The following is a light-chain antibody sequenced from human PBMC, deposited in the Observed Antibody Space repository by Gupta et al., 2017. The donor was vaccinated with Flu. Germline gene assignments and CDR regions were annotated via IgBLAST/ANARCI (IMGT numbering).Light chain of an antibody. V-gene: IGKV3-15*01. CDR3: QQYDDWPPFT. CDR2: GAS. J-gene: IGKJ5*01. Sequence: EIVMTQSPDTLSVSPGDRATLSCRASQSISSNLAWYQHKPGRAPRLLIYGASTRATGIADRFSGSGCGTEFTLTISSRESEDFAVYYCQQYDDWPPFTFGQGTRLEIK. CDR1: QSISSN.